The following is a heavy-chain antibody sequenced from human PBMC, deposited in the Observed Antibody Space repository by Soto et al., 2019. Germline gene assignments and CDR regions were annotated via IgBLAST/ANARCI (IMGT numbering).Heavy chain of an antibody. CDR3: ARGRGVRGTIITTYYYYDLDV. CDR2: INHSGDT. D-gene: IGHD3-10*01. Sequence: QVQLQQWGAGLLKPSETLSLTCAVYGGSFSGYYRSWIRQPPGKGLEWIGEINHSGDTNYNPCLKSRVTISVDTSKNHFSLKLTSVTAADTAVYYCARGRGVRGTIITTYYYYDLDVWGQGTTVTVSS. CDR1: GGSFSGYY. J-gene: IGHJ6*02. V-gene: IGHV4-34*02.